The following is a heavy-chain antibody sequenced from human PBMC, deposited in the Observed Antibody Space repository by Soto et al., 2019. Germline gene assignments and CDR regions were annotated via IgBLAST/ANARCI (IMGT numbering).Heavy chain of an antibody. D-gene: IGHD5-18*01. CDR3: AKVRGKSYVHTIDY. Sequence: QVQLVESGGGVVQPGGSVRLSCASSGFTFSNYAMHWVRQAPGKGLEWVAVISLDGSRTYYAASEEGRFTISRDNSKNMLYLQMNSLRPEDTALYYCAKVRGKSYVHTIDYWGQGTLVTVSS. J-gene: IGHJ4*02. CDR1: GFTFSNYA. V-gene: IGHV3-30-3*02. CDR2: ISLDGSRT.